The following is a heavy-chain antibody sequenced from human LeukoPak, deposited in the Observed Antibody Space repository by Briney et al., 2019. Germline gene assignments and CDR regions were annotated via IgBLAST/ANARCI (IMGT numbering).Heavy chain of an antibody. CDR1: GGTVTSSTYF. CDR3: ARDRGFSPYYMDV. Sequence: ETLSLTCTLSGGTVTSSTYFWGWIRQPPGKGLEWVSSISSSSSYIYYADSVKGRFTISRDNAKNSLYLQMNSLRAEDTAVYYCARDRGFSPYYMDVWGKGTTVTVSS. V-gene: IGHV3-21*01. D-gene: IGHD3-10*01. J-gene: IGHJ6*03. CDR2: ISSSSSYI.